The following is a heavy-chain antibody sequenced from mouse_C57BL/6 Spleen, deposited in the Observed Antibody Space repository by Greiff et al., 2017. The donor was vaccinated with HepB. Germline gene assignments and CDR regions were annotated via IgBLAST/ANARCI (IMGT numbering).Heavy chain of an antibody. D-gene: IGHD1-1*01. CDR2: INPYNGGT. CDR1: GYTFTDYY. CDR3: AKDYYGSSYDWYFDV. Sequence: VQLQQSGPVLVKPGASVKMSCKASGYTFTDYYMNWVKQSHGKSLEWIGVINPYNGGTSYNQKFKGKATLTVDKSSSTGYMELNSLTSEDSAVYYCAKDYYGSSYDWYFDVWGTGTTVTVSS. J-gene: IGHJ1*03. V-gene: IGHV1-19*01.